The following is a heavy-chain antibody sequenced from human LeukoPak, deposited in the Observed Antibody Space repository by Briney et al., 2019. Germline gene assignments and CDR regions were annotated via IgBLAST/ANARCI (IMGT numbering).Heavy chain of an antibody. CDR1: GFTFSSYA. Sequence: PGRSLRLSCAASGFTFSSYAMHWVRQAPGKGLEWVAVISYDGSNKYYADSVKGRFTISRDKSKNTLYLQMNSLRAEDTAVYYCARSLGTGIVGAIRYYGMDVWGQGTTVTVSS. V-gene: IGHV3-30-3*01. CDR3: ARSLGTGIVGAIRYYGMDV. J-gene: IGHJ6*02. CDR2: ISYDGSNK. D-gene: IGHD1-26*01.